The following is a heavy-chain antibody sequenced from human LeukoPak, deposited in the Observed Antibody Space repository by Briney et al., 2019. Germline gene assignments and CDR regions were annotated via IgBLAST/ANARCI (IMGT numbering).Heavy chain of an antibody. J-gene: IGHJ4*02. CDR2: ISSNGGST. D-gene: IGHD3-22*01. Sequence: GGSLRLSCAASGFIFSSFDINWVRQAPGKGLEWVSTISSNGGSTYYADSVKGRFTISRDNSKSTLYPQMNSLRDEDTAVYYCAKELRTYDSSGYFDYWGQGTLVTVSS. V-gene: IGHV3-23*01. CDR3: AKELRTYDSSGYFDY. CDR1: GFIFSSFD.